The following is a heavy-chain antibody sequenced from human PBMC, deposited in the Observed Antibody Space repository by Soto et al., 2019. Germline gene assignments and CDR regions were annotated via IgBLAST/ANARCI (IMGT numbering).Heavy chain of an antibody. CDR1: GGSISGHY. V-gene: IGHV4-59*11. CDR2: ISYSGST. J-gene: IGHJ5*02. D-gene: IGHD3-3*01. CDR3: GRDVELQHDTGYNNFWSGKNYGFDP. Sequence: PSETLSLTCPVSGGSISGHYWSWIRQPPGKGLQYIGYISYSGSTNYNPSLKSRVTISVDTSNNQFSLRLSAVTAADPAVYYCGRDVELQHDTGYNNFWSGKNYGFDPWGQGILVTVSS.